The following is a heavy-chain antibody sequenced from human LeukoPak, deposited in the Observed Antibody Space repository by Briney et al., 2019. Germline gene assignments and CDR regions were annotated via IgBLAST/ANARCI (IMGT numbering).Heavy chain of an antibody. CDR3: ARVVDSGHFDY. V-gene: IGHV3-64*02. CDR1: GFTLSSFS. J-gene: IGHJ4*02. CDR2: INYGGGTT. Sequence: GVSLRLSCAVSGFTLSSFSMHWVRQDPGMGLEYVSAINYGGGTTYYADSVKGRFTISRDNSKNTLYLQMGSLRTEDMAVYYCARVVDSGHFDYWGQGTLVTVSS. D-gene: IGHD6-19*01.